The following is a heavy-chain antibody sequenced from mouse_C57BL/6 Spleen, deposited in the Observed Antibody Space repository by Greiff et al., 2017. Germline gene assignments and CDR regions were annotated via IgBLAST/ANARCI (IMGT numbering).Heavy chain of an antibody. CDR1: GYTFTDYE. D-gene: IGHD1-1*01. CDR2: IDPETGGT. Sequence: QVQLQQSGAELVRPGASVTLSCKASGYTFTDYEMHWVKQTPVHGLEWIGAIDPETGGTAYNQKFKGKAILTADKSSSTAYMELRSLTSEDSAVYYCTRDSSYVQPWFAYWGQGTLVTVSA. J-gene: IGHJ3*01. V-gene: IGHV1-15*01. CDR3: TRDSSYVQPWFAY.